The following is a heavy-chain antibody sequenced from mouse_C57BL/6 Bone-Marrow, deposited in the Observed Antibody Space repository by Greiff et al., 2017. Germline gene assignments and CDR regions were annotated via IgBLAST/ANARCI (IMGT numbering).Heavy chain of an antibody. V-gene: IGHV1-53*01. CDR1: GYTFTSYW. CDR2: INPSNGGT. D-gene: IGHD1-3*01. J-gene: IGHJ3*01. Sequence: QVQLQHPGTELVKPGASVKLSCKASGYTFTSYWMHWVQQRPGQGLEWIGNINPSNGGTNYNEKFKSQATLTVDKASSTAYMQLSIRTSEDSAVYYCARGKWPPVAYGGQGTLVTVSA. CDR3: ARGKWPPVAY.